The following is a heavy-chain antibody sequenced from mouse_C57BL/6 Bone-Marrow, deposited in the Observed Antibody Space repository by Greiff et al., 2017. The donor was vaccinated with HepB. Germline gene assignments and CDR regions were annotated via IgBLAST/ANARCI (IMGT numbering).Heavy chain of an antibody. CDR2: IDPSDSET. J-gene: IGHJ1*03. Sequence: VQLQQPGAELVRPGSSVKLSCKASGYTFTSYWMHWVKQRPIQGLEWIGNIDPSDSETHYNQKFKDKAALTVDKSSSTAYMQLSSLTSEDSAVYYCATIVTGYFDVWGTGTTVTVSS. D-gene: IGHD2-5*01. CDR1: GYTFTSYW. V-gene: IGHV1-52*01. CDR3: ATIVTGYFDV.